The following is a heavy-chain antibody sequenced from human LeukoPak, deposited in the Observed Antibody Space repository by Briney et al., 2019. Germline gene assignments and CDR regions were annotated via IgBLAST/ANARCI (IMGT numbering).Heavy chain of an antibody. CDR1: GFTLSNYW. V-gene: IGHV3-74*01. D-gene: IGHD6-13*01. CDR3: VGAAADTTPRP. CDR2: VSNDGSST. J-gene: IGHJ4*02. Sequence: GSLKLSCAASGFTLSNYWMHWVRQGPGKGLVWVSRVSNDGSSTAYADSVRGRFTISRDNAKNTLYLQMNSLRAEDTAVYYCVGAAADTTPRPWGQGTLVTVSS.